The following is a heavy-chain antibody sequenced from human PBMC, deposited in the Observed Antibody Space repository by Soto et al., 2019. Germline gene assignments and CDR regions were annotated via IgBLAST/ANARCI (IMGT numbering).Heavy chain of an antibody. CDR3: AREPKTDSSAHYSFAY. CDR1: GDTFTAYG. V-gene: IGHV1-18*01. Sequence: WASVKVSCKTCGDTFTAYGLAWLGQAPGQRREWMGWVGTNNDNTNYAEKFQGRVTMTTDTSTATTYMELRSLRSDDTAVYYCAREPKTDSSAHYSFAYRAQGTRCPVS. D-gene: IGHD3-22*01. CDR2: VGTNNDNT. J-gene: IGHJ4*02.